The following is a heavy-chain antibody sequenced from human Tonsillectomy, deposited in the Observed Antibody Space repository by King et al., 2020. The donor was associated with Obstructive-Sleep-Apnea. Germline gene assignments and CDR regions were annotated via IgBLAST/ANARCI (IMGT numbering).Heavy chain of an antibody. J-gene: IGHJ4*02. CDR1: GGSISSGDYY. Sequence: QLQESGPGLVKPSQTLSLTCTVSGGSISSGDYYWSWIRQPPGKGLGWIGYIYYSGSPYYNPSLKSRVTISVDTSKNQFSLKLSAVTAAAPAVYYCARGGYFDWLLSHFDYWGQGTLVTVSS. D-gene: IGHD3-9*01. CDR2: IYYSGSP. V-gene: IGHV4-30-4*01. CDR3: ARGGYFDWLLSHFDY.